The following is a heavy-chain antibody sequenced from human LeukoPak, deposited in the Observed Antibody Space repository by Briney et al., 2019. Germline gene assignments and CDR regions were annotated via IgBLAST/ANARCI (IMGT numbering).Heavy chain of an antibody. CDR2: IYYSGST. CDR3: ARQDSSSWYRH. Sequence: SETLSLTCTVSGGSISNSNYYWGWIRQPPGKGLEWIGSIYYSGSTYYNPSLKSRVTISVDTSKNQFSLKLSSVTAADTAVYYCARQDSSSWYRHWGQGTLVTVSS. D-gene: IGHD6-13*01. V-gene: IGHV4-39*01. CDR1: GGSISNSNYY. J-gene: IGHJ1*01.